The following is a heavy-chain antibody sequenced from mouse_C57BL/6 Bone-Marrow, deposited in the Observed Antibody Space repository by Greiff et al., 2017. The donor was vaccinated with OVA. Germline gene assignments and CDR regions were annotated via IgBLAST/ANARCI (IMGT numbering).Heavy chain of an antibody. CDR2: IDPSDSET. Sequence: VKLQQPGAELVRPGSSVKLSCKASGYTFTSYWMHWVKQRPIQGLEWIGNIDPSDSETHYNQKFKDKATLTVDKSSSTAYMQLSSLTSEDSAVYYCALITPFDYWGQGTTLTVSS. J-gene: IGHJ2*01. CDR1: GYTFTSYW. D-gene: IGHD1-1*01. CDR3: ALITPFDY. V-gene: IGHV1-52*01.